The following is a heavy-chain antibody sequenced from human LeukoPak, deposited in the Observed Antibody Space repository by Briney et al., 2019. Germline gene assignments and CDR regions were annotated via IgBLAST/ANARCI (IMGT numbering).Heavy chain of an antibody. CDR2: INQSGST. D-gene: IGHD3-22*01. V-gene: IGHV4-34*01. CDR1: GGSLSPYY. J-gene: IGHJ4*02. Sequence: PSETLSLTCSVSGGSLSPYYWSWIRQPPGGGLEWLGEINQSGSTNYNPSLKSRVTISVEKFKNQFSLEVTSVTAADTAIYYCATLGGLYYESHGYPDFDHWGRGTLVTVSS. CDR3: ATLGGLYYESHGYPDFDH.